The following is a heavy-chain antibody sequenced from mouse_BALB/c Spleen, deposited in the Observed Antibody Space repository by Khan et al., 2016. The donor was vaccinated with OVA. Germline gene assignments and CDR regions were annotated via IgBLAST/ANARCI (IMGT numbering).Heavy chain of an antibody. J-gene: IGHJ2*01. D-gene: IGHD3-2*02. Sequence: QVQLKQSGAELVRPGASVKLSCKTSGYIFTNYWIHWVKQRSGQGLEWIARIYPGTDNSYYNEKLKDRATLTADKSSSTAYMQLSSLKSEDSAIYFCAREEALYYFDYWGQGTTLTVSS. CDR1: GYIFTNYW. CDR2: IYPGTDNS. V-gene: IGHV1-76*01. CDR3: AREEALYYFDY.